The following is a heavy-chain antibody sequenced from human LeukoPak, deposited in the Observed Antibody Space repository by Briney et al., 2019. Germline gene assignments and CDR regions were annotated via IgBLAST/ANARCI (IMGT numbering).Heavy chain of an antibody. D-gene: IGHD3-16*02. CDR3: ARDRRYGVHWYYGMDV. Sequence: GGSLRLSCAASGFTVSSNCMSWVRQAPGKGLEWVSVIYSGGSTYYADSVKGRFTISRDNSKNTLYLQMNSLRAEDTAVYYCARDRRYGVHWYYGMDVWGQGTTVTVSS. CDR2: IYSGGST. V-gene: IGHV3-66*02. J-gene: IGHJ6*02. CDR1: GFTVSSNC.